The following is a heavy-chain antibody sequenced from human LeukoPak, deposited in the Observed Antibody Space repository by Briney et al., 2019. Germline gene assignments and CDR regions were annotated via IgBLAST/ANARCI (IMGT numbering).Heavy chain of an antibody. D-gene: IGHD3-16*01. V-gene: IGHV3-74*01. J-gene: IGHJ4*02. CDR2: INPAGSVT. CDR3: SRDFVGAEDY. CDR1: GFTISSYW. Sequence: GXXLRLSCSASGFTISSYWMHWVRQAPGKGLVWVSRINPAGSVTNHAASVRGRFTISSAPATNTLYLEMNSLRAEDTAVYYCSRDFVGAEDYWGQGTLVTVSS.